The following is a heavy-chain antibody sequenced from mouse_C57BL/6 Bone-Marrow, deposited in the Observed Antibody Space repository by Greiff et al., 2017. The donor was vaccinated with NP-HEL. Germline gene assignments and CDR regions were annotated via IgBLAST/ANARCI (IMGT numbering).Heavy chain of an antibody. D-gene: IGHD2-3*01. Sequence: QVQLQQPGAELVRPGPSVKLSCKASGYTFTSYWMHWVKQRPGQGLEWIGVIDPSDSYTNYNQKFKGKATLTVDTSSSTAYMQLSSLTSEDSAVYYCARPYDGYYVGFAYWGQGTLVTVSA. V-gene: IGHV1-59*01. CDR1: GYTFTSYW. J-gene: IGHJ3*01. CDR3: ARPYDGYYVGFAY. CDR2: IDPSDSYT.